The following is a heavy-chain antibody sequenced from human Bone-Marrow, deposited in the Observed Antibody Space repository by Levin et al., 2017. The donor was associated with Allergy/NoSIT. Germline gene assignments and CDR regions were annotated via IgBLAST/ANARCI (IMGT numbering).Heavy chain of an antibody. V-gene: IGHV1-69*06. Sequence: SVKVSCKASGGTFSSYAISWVRQAPGQGLEWMGGIIPIFGTANYAQKFQGRVTITADKSTSTAYMELSSLRSEDTAVYYCARGRSSSTEGLDAFDIWGQGTMVTVSS. CDR1: GGTFSSYA. CDR2: IIPIFGTA. D-gene: IGHD6-6*01. CDR3: ARGRSSSTEGLDAFDI. J-gene: IGHJ3*02.